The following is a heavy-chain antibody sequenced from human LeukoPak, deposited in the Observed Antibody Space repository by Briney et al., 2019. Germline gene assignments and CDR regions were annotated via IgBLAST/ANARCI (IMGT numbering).Heavy chain of an antibody. Sequence: PGGSLRLSCAASGFTFSNYGMHWVRLAPGKGLEWVAVISDDGTRKYYADSVQGRFTISRDNSKNTLYLQMNSLRAEDMAVYYCAREFSGYAFDIWGQGTMVTVSS. V-gene: IGHV3-30*03. CDR2: ISDDGTRK. J-gene: IGHJ3*02. CDR3: AREFSGYAFDI. D-gene: IGHD5-12*01. CDR1: GFTFSNYG.